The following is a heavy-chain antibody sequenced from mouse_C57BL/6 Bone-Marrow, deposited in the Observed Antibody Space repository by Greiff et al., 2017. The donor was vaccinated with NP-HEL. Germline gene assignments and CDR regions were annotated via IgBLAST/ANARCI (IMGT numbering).Heavy chain of an antibody. Sequence: QVQLQQPGADLVKPGASVKLSCKASGYTFTSYWMHWVKQRPGRGLEWIGRIDPNSGGTKFNEKFKTKATLTVDKPSSTAYMQLSRRTSEDSAVYYCARYSYGNGGCDLYVGGTGTTVTVSS. CDR2: IDPNSGGT. J-gene: IGHJ1*03. D-gene: IGHD1-1*01. CDR1: GYTFTSYW. CDR3: ARYSYGNGGCDLYV. V-gene: IGHV1-72*01.